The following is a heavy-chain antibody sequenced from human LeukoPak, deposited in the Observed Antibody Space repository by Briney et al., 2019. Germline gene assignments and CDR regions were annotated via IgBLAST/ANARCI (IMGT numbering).Heavy chain of an antibody. V-gene: IGHV4-59*11. J-gene: IGHJ4*02. CDR3: ARSYDSSGYYLNYFDY. D-gene: IGHD3-22*01. Sequence: SETLSLTCTVSGGSISSHYWSWLRQPPGKGLEWIGYIYYSGSTNYNPSLKSRVTISVDTSKNQFSLKLSSVTAADTAVYYCARSYDSSGYYLNYFDYWGQGTLVTVSS. CDR1: GGSISSHY. CDR2: IYYSGST.